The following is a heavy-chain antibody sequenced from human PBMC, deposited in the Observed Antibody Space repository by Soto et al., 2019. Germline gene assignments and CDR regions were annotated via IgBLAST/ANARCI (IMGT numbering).Heavy chain of an antibody. J-gene: IGHJ4*02. CDR1: GGSISSGGYS. V-gene: IGHV4-30-2*01. CDR2: IYHSGST. CDR3: ARAVEYYYDSSGYCYFDY. D-gene: IGHD3-22*01. Sequence: ASETLSLTCAVSGGSISSGGYSWSWIRQPPGKGLEWIGYIYHSGSTYYNPSLKSRVTISVDRSKNQFSLKLSSVTAADTAVYYCARAVEYYYDSSGYCYFDYWGQGTLVTVSS.